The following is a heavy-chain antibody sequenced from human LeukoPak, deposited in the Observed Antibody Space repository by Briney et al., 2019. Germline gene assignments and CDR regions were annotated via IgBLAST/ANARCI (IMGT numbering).Heavy chain of an antibody. CDR2: IFYSGST. Sequence: SETLSLTCTVSGGSISSYYWSWIRQPPGKGLEWIGYIFYSGSTNYNPSLKSRVTISVDTSKNQFSLKLNSVTAADTAVYYCARLYGVGDYYPQPFDPWGQGTLVTVSS. V-gene: IGHV4-59*08. CDR1: GGSISSYY. D-gene: IGHD2-21*01. CDR3: ARLYGVGDYYPQPFDP. J-gene: IGHJ5*02.